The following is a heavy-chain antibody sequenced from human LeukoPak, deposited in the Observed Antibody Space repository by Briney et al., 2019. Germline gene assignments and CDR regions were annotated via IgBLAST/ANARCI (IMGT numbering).Heavy chain of an antibody. CDR2: IRYDGSNK. Sequence: PGGSLRLSCAASGFTFSSYGMHWVRQAPGKGLEWVAFIRYDGSNKYYADSVKGRFTISRDNSKNTLYLQMNSLSDEDTGVYYCAKDPDYQLLSRASFDIWGQGTMVTVSS. CDR3: AKDPDYQLLSRASFDI. D-gene: IGHD3-16*01. V-gene: IGHV3-30*02. CDR1: GFTFSSYG. J-gene: IGHJ3*02.